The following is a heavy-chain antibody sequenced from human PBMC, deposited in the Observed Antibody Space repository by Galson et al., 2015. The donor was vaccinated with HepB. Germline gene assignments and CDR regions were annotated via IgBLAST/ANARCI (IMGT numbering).Heavy chain of an antibody. V-gene: IGHV1-2*02. CDR2: INPNSGGT. J-gene: IGHJ6*02. Sequence: SVKVSCKASGYTFTGYYMHWVRQAPGQGLEWMGWINPNSGGTNYSQKFQGRVTITRDTSASTAYMELSSLRSEDTAVYYCATALWGNYYYYGMDVWGQGTTVTVSS. D-gene: IGHD3-16*01. CDR1: GYTFTGYY. CDR3: ATALWGNYYYYGMDV.